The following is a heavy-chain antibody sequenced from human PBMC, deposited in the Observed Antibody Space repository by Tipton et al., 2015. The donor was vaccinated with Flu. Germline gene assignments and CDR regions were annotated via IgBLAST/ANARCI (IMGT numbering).Heavy chain of an antibody. Sequence: TLSLTCSVSGGSVSSGGYYWTWIRQPPGKGLEYIGQIYNSGATNYNPSLKSRVTLPVDTSKNQFSLKVISVTAADTAVYYCARRDYSNYVSDPKNWFDSWGQGTLVTVSS. CDR2: IYNSGAT. CDR3: ARRDYSNYVSDPKNWFDS. CDR1: GGSVSSGGYY. V-gene: IGHV4-61*08. J-gene: IGHJ5*01. D-gene: IGHD4-11*01.